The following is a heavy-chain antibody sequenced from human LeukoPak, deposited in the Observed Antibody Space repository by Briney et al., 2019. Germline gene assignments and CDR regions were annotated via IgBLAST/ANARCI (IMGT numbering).Heavy chain of an antibody. Sequence: GGSPRLSCAASGFTFSNYNMNWVRQAPGKGLEYISYISSSSGTIHYADSVKGRFTVSRDNAKNSLYLQMSSLRADDTAVYYCAREEQLVLASWGQGTLVTVSS. J-gene: IGHJ5*02. CDR3: AREEQLVLAS. D-gene: IGHD6-13*01. V-gene: IGHV3-48*01. CDR1: GFTFSNYN. CDR2: ISSSSGTI.